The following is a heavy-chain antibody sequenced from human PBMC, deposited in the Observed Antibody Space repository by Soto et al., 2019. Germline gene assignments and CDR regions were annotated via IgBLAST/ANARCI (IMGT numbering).Heavy chain of an antibody. CDR1: GFTFSSYS. D-gene: IGHD5-18*01. CDR2: IIISSSTR. CDR3: ARDLTVTGAFDI. J-gene: IGHJ3*02. V-gene: IGHV3-48*02. Sequence: EVQLVESGGGLVQPGGSLRLSCAASGFTFSSYSMNSVRQAPGKGLEWVSYIIISSSTRYYADSVKGRFTISRDNAKNSLYLQMNSLRDEDTAVYYCARDLTVTGAFDIWGQGTMVTVSS.